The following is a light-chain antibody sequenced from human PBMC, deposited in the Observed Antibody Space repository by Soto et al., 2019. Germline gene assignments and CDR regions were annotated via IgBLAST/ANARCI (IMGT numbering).Light chain of an antibody. CDR1: NIAIKS. V-gene: IGLV3-21*02. J-gene: IGLJ2*01. CDR2: VDG. CDR3: QVWDSSSDHRVV. Sequence: SYELTQAPSVSVAPGQTARITCGGNNIAIKSVHWYQQKPGQAPVLVVYVDGDRPSGIPERFSGSNSGNTATLTITRVEAGDEADYHCQVWDSSSDHRVVFGGGTKVTVL.